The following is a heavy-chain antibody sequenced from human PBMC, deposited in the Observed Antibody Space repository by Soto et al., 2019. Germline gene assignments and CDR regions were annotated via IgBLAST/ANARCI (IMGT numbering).Heavy chain of an antibody. V-gene: IGHV3-30-3*01. D-gene: IGHD3-3*01. J-gene: IGHJ4*02. CDR3: ARDLYDFWSGYYSY. CDR1: GFTFSSYA. Sequence: ESGGGVVQPGRSLRLSCAASGFTFSSYAMHWVRQAPGKGLEWVAVISYDGSNKYYADSVKGRFTISRDNSKNTLYLQMNSLRAEDTAVYYCARDLYDFWSGYYSYWGQGTLVTVSS. CDR2: ISYDGSNK.